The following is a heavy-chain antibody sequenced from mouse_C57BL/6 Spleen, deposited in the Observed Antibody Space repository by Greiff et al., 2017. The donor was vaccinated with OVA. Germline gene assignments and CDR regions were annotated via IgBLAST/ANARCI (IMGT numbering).Heavy chain of an antibody. D-gene: IGHD4-1*01. Sequence: EVQRVESGGGLVQPGGSMKLSCAASGFTFSDAWMDWVRQSPEKGLEWVAEIRNKANNHATYYAESVKGRFTISRDDSKSSVYLQMNSLRAEDTGIYYCTPLTGIFFDYWGQGTTLTVSS. CDR3: TPLTGIFFDY. V-gene: IGHV6-6*01. CDR2: IRNKANNHAT. CDR1: GFTFSDAW. J-gene: IGHJ2*01.